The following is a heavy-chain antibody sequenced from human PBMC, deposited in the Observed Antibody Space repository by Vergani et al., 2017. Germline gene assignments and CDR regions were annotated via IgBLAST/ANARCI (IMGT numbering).Heavy chain of an antibody. Sequence: EVQLVESGGGLVQPGGSLRLSCAASVFTVSINYMSWVRQAPGKGLEWVSVIYSGGSTYYADSVKGRFTISRDNSKNTLYLQMNSLRAEDTAVYYCARVYYYDSSGPYDCWRQGCLLTLSS. J-gene: IGHJ4*02. D-gene: IGHD3-22*01. CDR2: IYSGGST. CDR1: VFTVSINY. V-gene: IGHV3-66*02. CDR3: ARVYYYDSSGPYDC.